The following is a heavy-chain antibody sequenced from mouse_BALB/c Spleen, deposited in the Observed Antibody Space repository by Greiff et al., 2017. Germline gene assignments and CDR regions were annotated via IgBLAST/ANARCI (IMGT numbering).Heavy chain of an antibody. CDR3: ARYRHYYGFAY. CDR2: IWGDGST. CDR1: GFSLTGYG. V-gene: IGHV2-6-7*01. D-gene: IGHD1-2*01. J-gene: IGHJ3*01. Sequence: QVQLQQSGPGLVAPSQSLSITCTVSGFSLTGYGVNWVRQPPGKGLEWLGMIWGDGSTDYNSALKSRLCISKDNSKSQVFLKMNRLQTNDTARYYCARYRHYYGFAYWGQGTLVTVSA.